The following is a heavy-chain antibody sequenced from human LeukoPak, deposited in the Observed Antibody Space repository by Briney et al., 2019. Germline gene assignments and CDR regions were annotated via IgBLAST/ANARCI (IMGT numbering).Heavy chain of an antibody. CDR2: INPSGGST. D-gene: IGHD4-11*01. CDR1: GYTFTSYY. CDR3: AAETTTVTKSYYYYYYMDV. J-gene: IGHJ6*03. V-gene: IGHV1-46*01. Sequence: ASVKVSCKASGYTFTSYYMHWVRQAPGQGLEWMGIINPSGGSTSYAQKFQGRVTMTRDMSTSTVYMELSSLRSEDTAVYYCAAETTTVTKSYYYYYYMDVWGKGTTVTVSS.